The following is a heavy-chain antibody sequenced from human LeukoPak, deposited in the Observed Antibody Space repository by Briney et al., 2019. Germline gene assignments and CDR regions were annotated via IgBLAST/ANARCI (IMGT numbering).Heavy chain of an antibody. D-gene: IGHD1-26*01. CDR1: GYTFTNYY. CDR2: INPSSGGA. Sequence: ASVKVSCKASGYTFTNYYMHWVRQAPGQGLEWMGRINPSSGGATYAQKLQGRITMTGDTSISTAYMELRSLRSDDTAVYYCATDSGSYYSALDYWGQGSLVTVS. V-gene: IGHV1-2*06. CDR3: ATDSGSYYSALDY. J-gene: IGHJ4*02.